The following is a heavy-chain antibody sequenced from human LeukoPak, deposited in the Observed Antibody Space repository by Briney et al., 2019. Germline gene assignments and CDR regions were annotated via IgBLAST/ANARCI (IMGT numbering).Heavy chain of an antibody. J-gene: IGHJ6*03. Sequence: SQTLSLTCAVYGGTFSGLYWSWISHPPRKGLEWIGEINHGGSTNYNPALKKRVTISVDTYKNQFSLNLSSVTAADTAVYYCARGQHHYGSGSECYMDVWGKGTTVTVSS. V-gene: IGHV4-34*01. CDR2: INHGGST. CDR1: GGTFSGLY. D-gene: IGHD3-10*01. CDR3: ARGQHHYGSGSECYMDV.